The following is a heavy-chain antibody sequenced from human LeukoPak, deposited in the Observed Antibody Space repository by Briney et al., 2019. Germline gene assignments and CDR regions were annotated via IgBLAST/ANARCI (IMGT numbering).Heavy chain of an antibody. D-gene: IGHD5-12*01. CDR1: GFTFSSCA. Sequence: GGSLRLSCAASGFTFSSCAMHWVRQAPGKGLEWVAVISFDGSNKYYADSVKGRFTISRDNSKNTLYLQMNSLRAEDTAVYYSARGSRTIVTTKFARGHYMDVWGKGTTVTVSS. CDR3: ARGSRTIVTTKFARGHYMDV. V-gene: IGHV3-30*04. J-gene: IGHJ6*03. CDR2: ISFDGSNK.